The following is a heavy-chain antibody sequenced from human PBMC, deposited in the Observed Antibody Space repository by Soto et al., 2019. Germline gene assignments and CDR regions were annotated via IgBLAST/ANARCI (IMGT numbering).Heavy chain of an antibody. CDR1: GGTFNGYG. CDR3: ARGVSNSGAYYTGPSAYEL. Sequence: QVQLVQSGAVVKKPGSSVEVSCKASGGTFNGYGISWLRQAPGQGLEWMGGTVPVFDTSKYAPRFQGRVTITAGKSTSTAYMELSSVRSEDTAIYFCARGVSNSGAYYTGPSAYELWGQGTLVIVSS. CDR2: TVPVFDTS. J-gene: IGHJ3*01. D-gene: IGHD3-10*01. V-gene: IGHV1-69*06.